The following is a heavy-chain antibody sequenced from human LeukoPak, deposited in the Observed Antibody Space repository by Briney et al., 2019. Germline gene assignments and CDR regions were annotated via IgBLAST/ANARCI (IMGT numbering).Heavy chain of an antibody. CDR2: IWYDGSNK. CDR3: ARDAVVVVPAAIRYYDYMDV. CDR1: GFTFSNYG. Sequence: GGSLRLSCAASGFTFSNYGMHWVRQAPAKGLGWVAVIWYDGSNKYYADSVKGRFTISRDNSKNTLYLQMNSLRAEDPAVYYCARDAVVVVPAAIRYYDYMDVCGKGTTVTVSS. J-gene: IGHJ6*03. V-gene: IGHV3-33*01. D-gene: IGHD2-2*01.